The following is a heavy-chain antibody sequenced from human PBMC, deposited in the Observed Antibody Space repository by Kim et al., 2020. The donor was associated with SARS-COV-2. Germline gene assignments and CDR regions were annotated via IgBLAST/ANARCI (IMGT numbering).Heavy chain of an antibody. CDR1: GGSFSGYY. CDR3: ARSRITIFGVAGYYFDY. Sequence: SETLSLTCAVYGGSFSGYYWSWIRQPPGKGLEWIGEINHSGSTNYNPSLKSRVTISVDTSKNQFSLKLSSVTAADTAVYYCARSRITIFGVAGYYFDYWGQGTLVTVSS. V-gene: IGHV4-34*01. J-gene: IGHJ4*02. D-gene: IGHD3-3*01. CDR2: INHSGST.